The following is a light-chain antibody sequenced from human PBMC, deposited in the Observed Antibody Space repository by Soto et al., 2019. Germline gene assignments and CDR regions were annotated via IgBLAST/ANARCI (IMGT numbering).Light chain of an antibody. J-gene: IGKJ5*01. CDR3: QQRNIWPPVT. CDR1: QSVDSY. Sequence: EIVLTQSPASLSLSPGERATLSCRASQSVDSYLVWYQQKPGQAPRLLIFGASNRATGIPARFSGSGSGTDFTLTINSLEPEDFAVYYCQQRNIWPPVTFGQGTRLEIK. V-gene: IGKV3-11*01. CDR2: GAS.